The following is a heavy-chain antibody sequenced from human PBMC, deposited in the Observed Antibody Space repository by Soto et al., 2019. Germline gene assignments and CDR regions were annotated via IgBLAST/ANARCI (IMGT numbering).Heavy chain of an antibody. Sequence: ASVVSCKASGNTFTSYAMNWVRQAPGQGLEWMGWINTNTGNPTYAQGFTGRFVFSLDTSVSTAYLQISSLKAEDTAVYYCARAIAARRDYWGQGTLVTVSS. CDR1: GNTFTSYA. J-gene: IGHJ4*02. V-gene: IGHV7-4-1*02. CDR2: INTNTGNP. CDR3: ARAIAARRDY. D-gene: IGHD6-6*01.